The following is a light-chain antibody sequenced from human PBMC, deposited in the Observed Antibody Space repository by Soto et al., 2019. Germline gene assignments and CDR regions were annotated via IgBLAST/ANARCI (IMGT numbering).Light chain of an antibody. Sequence: QSVLTQPASVSGSPGQSITISCTGTSSDIGTYTYVSWYQHHPGKAPKVVIFEVSNRPSGVSNRFSGSKSGNTAPLTISGLQAEDESDYFCSSYSSRPKSNVFGPGPKLTVL. CDR2: EVS. CDR3: SSYSSRPKSNV. J-gene: IGLJ6*01. CDR1: SSDIGTYTY. V-gene: IGLV2-14*01.